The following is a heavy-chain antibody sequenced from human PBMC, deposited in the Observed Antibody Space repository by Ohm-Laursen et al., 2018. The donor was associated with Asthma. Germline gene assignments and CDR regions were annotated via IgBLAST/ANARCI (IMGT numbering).Heavy chain of an antibody. Sequence: SLRLSCAASGYTFSRYSIHWVRQVPRKGLEWVASISTASTFIYYADSVRGRFTTSRDNAKNSVYLQMNSLRAEDTALYYCARIGPEWELPGREYSLHHWGQGTQVTVPS. CDR2: ISTASTFI. CDR1: GYTFSRYS. V-gene: IGHV3-21*01. D-gene: IGHD1-26*01. J-gene: IGHJ1*01. CDR3: ARIGPEWELPGREYSLHH.